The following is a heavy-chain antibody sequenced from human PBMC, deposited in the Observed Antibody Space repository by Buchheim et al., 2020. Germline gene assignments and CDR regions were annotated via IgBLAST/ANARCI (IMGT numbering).Heavy chain of an antibody. CDR1: GFTFSSYS. CDR2: ISSSSSTI. D-gene: IGHD2-8*01. CDR3: ARDGNYCTNGVCYAFYNWFDP. V-gene: IGHV3-48*04. Sequence: EVQLVESGGGLVQPGGSLRLSCAASGFTFSSYSMNWVRQAPGKGLEWVSYISSSSSTIYYAASVKGRFTISRDNAKNSLYLQMNSLRAEDTAVYYCARDGNYCTNGVCYAFYNWFDPWGQGTL. J-gene: IGHJ5*02.